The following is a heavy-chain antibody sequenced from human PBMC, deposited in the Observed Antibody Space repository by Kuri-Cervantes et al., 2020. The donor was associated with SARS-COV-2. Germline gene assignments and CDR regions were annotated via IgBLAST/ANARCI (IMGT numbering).Heavy chain of an antibody. CDR1: GYSFTSYW. J-gene: IGHJ5*02. D-gene: IGHD1-26*01. Sequence: KVSCKGSGYSFTSYWISWVRQMPGKGLEWMGRIDPSDSYTNYSPSFQGHVTISADKSISTAYLQWSSLKASDTAMYYCARRGSPGDWFDPWGQGTLVTVSS. V-gene: IGHV5-10-1*01. CDR2: IDPSDSYT. CDR3: ARRGSPGDWFDP.